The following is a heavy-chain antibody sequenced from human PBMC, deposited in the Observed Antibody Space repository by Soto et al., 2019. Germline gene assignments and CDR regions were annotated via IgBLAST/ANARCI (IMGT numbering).Heavy chain of an antibody. CDR3: ATSQKGYNWNYFDH. CDR2: IYYSGST. CDR1: GDSISSGYY. Sequence: SETLSLTCAVSGDSISSGYYWNWIRQPPGKGLEWIGYIYYSGSTNYNPSLKSRVSVSVDTSKNQFSLKVSGVSAADTAVYYCATSQKGYNWNYFDHWGQGALVTVSS. V-gene: IGHV4-59*08. J-gene: IGHJ4*02. D-gene: IGHD1-20*01.